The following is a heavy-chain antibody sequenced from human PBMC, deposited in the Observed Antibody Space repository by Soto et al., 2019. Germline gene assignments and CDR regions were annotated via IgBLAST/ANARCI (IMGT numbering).Heavy chain of an antibody. J-gene: IGHJ4*02. CDR3: ARDVHGSGSRLSDY. D-gene: IGHD3-10*01. V-gene: IGHV1-18*01. CDR2: ISAYNGNT. CDR1: GYTFAIYG. Sequence: GASVKVSCKASGYTFAIYGISWVRQAPGQGLEWMGWISAYNGNTNYAQKLQGRVTMTTDTSTSTAYMELRSLRSDDTAVYYCARDVHGSGSRLSDYWGQGTLVTVSS.